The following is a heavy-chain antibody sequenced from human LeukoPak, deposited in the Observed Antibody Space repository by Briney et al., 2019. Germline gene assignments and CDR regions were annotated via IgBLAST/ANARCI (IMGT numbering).Heavy chain of an antibody. CDR1: GGTFSSYA. Sequence: SVKVSCKASGGTFSSYAISWVRQAPGQGLEWVGGIIPIFGTANYAQKFQGRVTITADESTSTAYMELSSLRSEDTAVYYCARDRREHILTGYDYNWFDPWGQGTLVTVSS. CDR3: ARDRREHILTGYDYNWFDP. V-gene: IGHV1-69*13. J-gene: IGHJ5*02. D-gene: IGHD3-9*01. CDR2: IIPIFGTA.